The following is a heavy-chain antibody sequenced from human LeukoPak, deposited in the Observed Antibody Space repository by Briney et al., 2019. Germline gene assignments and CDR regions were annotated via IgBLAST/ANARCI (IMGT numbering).Heavy chain of an antibody. CDR1: GGSFSGYY. CDR2: INHSGST. Sequence: PSETLSLTCAVYGGSFSGYYWSWIRQPPGKGLEWIGEINHSGSTNYNPSLKSRVTISVGTSKNQFSLKLSSVTAADTAVYYCARGPVTIFGVVILGSWFDPWGQGTLVTVSS. CDR3: ARGPVTIFGVVILGSWFDP. J-gene: IGHJ5*02. V-gene: IGHV4-34*01. D-gene: IGHD3-3*01.